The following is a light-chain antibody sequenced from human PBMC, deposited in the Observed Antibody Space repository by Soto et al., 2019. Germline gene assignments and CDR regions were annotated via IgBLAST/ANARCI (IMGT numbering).Light chain of an antibody. V-gene: IGKV1-9*01. CDR3: QQLNSYPPST. J-gene: IGKJ5*01. CDR1: QGISSY. Sequence: DIQLTQSPSFLSASVGDRVTITCRASQGISSYLAWYQQKPVKAPKLLIYAASTLQSGVPSRFSGSGSGTEFTLTISSLQPEDFATYYCQQLNSYPPSTFGQGTRLEIK. CDR2: AAS.